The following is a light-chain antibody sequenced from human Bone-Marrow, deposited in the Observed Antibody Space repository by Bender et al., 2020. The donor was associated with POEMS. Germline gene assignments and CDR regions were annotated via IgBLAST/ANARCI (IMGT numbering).Light chain of an antibody. V-gene: IGLV2-8*01. CDR1: SSDVGGYKY. Sequence: QSALTQEASVSGSPGQSITISCTGTSSDVGGYKYVSWYQQHPGKAPKLLIYGVNKRPSGVPDRFSGSKSGNTASLTVSGLQAEDEADYYCCSYAGSNSLVFGGGTKLTVL. CDR3: CSYAGSNSLV. J-gene: IGLJ3*02. CDR2: GVN.